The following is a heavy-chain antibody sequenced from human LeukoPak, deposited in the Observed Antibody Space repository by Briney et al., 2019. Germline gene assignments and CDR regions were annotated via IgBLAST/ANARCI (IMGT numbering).Heavy chain of an antibody. CDR3: AKSGGSSYY. D-gene: IGHD3-16*01. V-gene: IGHV3-7*03. Sequence: GGSLRLSCAASGFTFSSYWMSWVRQAPGKGLEWVANIKQDGSEKYYVDSVKGRFTISRDNSKNTLYLQMNSLRAEDTAVYYCAKSGGSSYYWGQGTLVTVSS. CDR1: GFTFSSYW. CDR2: IKQDGSEK. J-gene: IGHJ4*02.